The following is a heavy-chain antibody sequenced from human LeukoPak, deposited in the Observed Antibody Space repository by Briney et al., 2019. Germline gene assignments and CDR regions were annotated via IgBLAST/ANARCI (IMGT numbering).Heavy chain of an antibody. J-gene: IGHJ4*02. V-gene: IGHV3-7*01. D-gene: IGHD1-26*01. CDR2: IKQDSGEI. Sequence: GGSLRLSCVASGFTFSSYWMSWVRQAPGKGAEGVANIKQDSGEIYYVDSVKGRFTISRDNAKNSLYLQMNSLRAEDTAVYYCARDKIVGPTRFDYWGQGILVTVSS. CDR3: ARDKIVGPTRFDY. CDR1: GFTFSSYW.